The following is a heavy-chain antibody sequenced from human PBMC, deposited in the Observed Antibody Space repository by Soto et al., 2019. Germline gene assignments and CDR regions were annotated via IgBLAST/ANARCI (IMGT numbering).Heavy chain of an antibody. Sequence: PGGSLRLSCAASGFTFHNAWMSWVRQAPGKGLEWLGRVKSNTDGGATDYAAPVKDRFTISRDDSRNTLYLEMNSLKSEDTAVYYCTTVRWLAILNYWGQGTLVTVSS. D-gene: IGHD2-15*01. CDR2: VKSNTDGGAT. J-gene: IGHJ4*02. CDR1: GFTFHNAW. V-gene: IGHV3-15*01. CDR3: TTVRWLAILNY.